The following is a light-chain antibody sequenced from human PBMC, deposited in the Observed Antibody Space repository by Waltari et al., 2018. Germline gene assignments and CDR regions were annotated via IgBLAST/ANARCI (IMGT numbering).Light chain of an antibody. CDR2: AAS. CDR3: QQLNRYPIT. CDR1: QGISSY. V-gene: IGKV1-9*01. J-gene: IGKJ5*01. Sequence: DIQLTQSPSFLSASVGDRVPITCRASQGISSYVAWYQQKPGKAPKLLIYAASTLQSGVPSRFRGSGSGTEFTLTITSLQPEDFATYYCQQLNRYPITFGQGTRLEIK.